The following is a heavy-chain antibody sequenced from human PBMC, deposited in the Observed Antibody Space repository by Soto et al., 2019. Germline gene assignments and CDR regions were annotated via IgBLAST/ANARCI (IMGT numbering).Heavy chain of an antibody. V-gene: IGHV4-4*07. J-gene: IGHJ5*01. CDR1: GGSINTFY. CDR3: ATVVIPGTRHTDFDS. Sequence: SETLSLTCTVSGGSINTFYWSWVRQPAGKGLEWVGRIFSSGSTSFNPSLESRVAMSVDTSKNHFSLNLSSVTAADMAVYYCATVVIPGTRHTDFDSRGQGVSVTVS. CDR2: IFSSGST. D-gene: IGHD2-21*01.